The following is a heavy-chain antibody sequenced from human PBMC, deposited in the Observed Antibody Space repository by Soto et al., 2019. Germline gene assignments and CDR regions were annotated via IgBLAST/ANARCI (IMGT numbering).Heavy chain of an antibody. Sequence: TLSLTCTVSGGSISSYRWSWIRQPAGKGLEWIGRLNSYGNTHYNPSLKSRVTVSVDTSRNQFFLTLRSVTAADSAVYHCGRESGETWDYEASWGQGTPVTVSS. V-gene: IGHV4-4*07. CDR2: LNSYGNT. CDR1: GGSISSYR. J-gene: IGHJ5*02. CDR3: GRESGETWDYEAS. D-gene: IGHD1-7*01.